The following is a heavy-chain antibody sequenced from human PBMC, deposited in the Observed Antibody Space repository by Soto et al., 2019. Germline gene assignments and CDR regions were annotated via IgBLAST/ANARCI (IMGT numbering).Heavy chain of an antibody. V-gene: IGHV1-24*01. CDR2: FDSEDGET. J-gene: IGHJ4*02. CDR3: ATSIVVVTHPFDY. D-gene: IGHD3-22*01. Sequence: ASVKVSCKVSGHTLRELSMQWVRQAPGKGLEWMGGFDSEDGETIYAQKFQGRVTMTEDTSTDTAYMELSSLRSEDTAVYYCATSIVVVTHPFDYWGQGTLVTVSS. CDR1: GHTLRELS.